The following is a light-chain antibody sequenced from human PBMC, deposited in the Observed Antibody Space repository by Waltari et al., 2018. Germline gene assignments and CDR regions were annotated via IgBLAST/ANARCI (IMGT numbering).Light chain of an antibody. CDR2: KIS. J-gene: IGKJ2*01. CDR1: QSLVHSDGHTY. CDR3: MQGTHWPPYT. V-gene: IGKV2-30*02. Sequence: DVVMTQSPLSLSVTLGQPASISCRSSQSLVHSDGHTYLNWFQQRPGQSPRRLIYKISNRGSAVPDRFSGSGSGTDVTLKISRVEAEDVGVYYCMQGTHWPPYTFGQGTKLEIK.